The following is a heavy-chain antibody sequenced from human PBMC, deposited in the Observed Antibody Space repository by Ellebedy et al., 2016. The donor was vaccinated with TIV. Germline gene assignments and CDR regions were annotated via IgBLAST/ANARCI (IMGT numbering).Heavy chain of an antibody. CDR3: ASGFDNSGCLDF. Sequence: ASVKVSCKASGYTLSSYYIHWVRQAPGQGLEWMGIINPSGGSTSYAQRLKGRVTVTRDTSADTAYMELSSLRSDDTAVYYCASGFDNSGCLDFWGQGTLVTVSS. CDR1: GYTLSSYY. D-gene: IGHD3-22*01. J-gene: IGHJ4*02. CDR2: INPSGGST. V-gene: IGHV1-46*04.